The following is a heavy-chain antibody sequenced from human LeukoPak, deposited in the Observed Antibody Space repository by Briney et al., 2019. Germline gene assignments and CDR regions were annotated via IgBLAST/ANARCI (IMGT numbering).Heavy chain of an antibody. CDR3: AREGYYGSGNLDY. CDR1: GGSISSCY. D-gene: IGHD3-10*01. Sequence: SETLSLTCTVSGGSISSCYWSWIRQPPGKGLEWIGHIYDSGSTNYNPSLKSRVTMSLDTSKSQFSLKLSSVTAEDTAVYYCAREGYYGSGNLDYWGQGTLVTVSS. J-gene: IGHJ4*02. CDR2: IYDSGST. V-gene: IGHV4-59*01.